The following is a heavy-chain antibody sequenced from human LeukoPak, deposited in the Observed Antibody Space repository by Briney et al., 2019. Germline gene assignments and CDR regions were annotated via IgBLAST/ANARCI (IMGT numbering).Heavy chain of an antibody. CDR2: TKNKANSYST. CDR1: GFTFRDHY. D-gene: IGHD3-10*02. J-gene: IGHJ6*04. Sequence: PGGSLRLSCAASGFTFRDHYMDWVRQAPGKGLEWVGRTKNKANSYSTEYAASVKGRFTISRDNAKNSLYLQMNSLRAEDTAVYYCAELGITMIGGVWGKGTTVTISS. CDR3: AELGITMIGGV. V-gene: IGHV3-72*01.